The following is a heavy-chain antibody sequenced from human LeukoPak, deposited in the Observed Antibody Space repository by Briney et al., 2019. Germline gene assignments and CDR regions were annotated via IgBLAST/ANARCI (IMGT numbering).Heavy chain of an antibody. V-gene: IGHV3-30*18. CDR2: ISYDGSNK. CDR1: GFTFSTYG. CDR3: AKVFFSGSYYAASDY. J-gene: IGHJ4*02. D-gene: IGHD1-26*01. Sequence: PGRSLRLSCAASGFTFSTYGMHWVRQAPDRGLEWVAVISYDGSNKYYADSVKGRFTISRDNSKNTLYLQMNSLGAEDTAVYYCAKVFFSGSYYAASDYWGQGTLVTVSS.